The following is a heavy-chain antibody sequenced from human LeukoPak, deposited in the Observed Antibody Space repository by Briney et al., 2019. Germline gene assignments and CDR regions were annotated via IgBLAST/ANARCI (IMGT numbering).Heavy chain of an antibody. Sequence: ASVKVSCKASGYTFTGYYMHWVRQAPGQGLEWMGWINPNSGGTNYAQKFQGRVTMTRDTSISTAYMELSRLRSDDTAVYCCAVAAAGYYYGMDVWGQGTTVTVSS. CDR2: INPNSGGT. V-gene: IGHV1-2*02. CDR3: AVAAAGYYYGMDV. D-gene: IGHD6-13*01. CDR1: GYTFTGYY. J-gene: IGHJ6*02.